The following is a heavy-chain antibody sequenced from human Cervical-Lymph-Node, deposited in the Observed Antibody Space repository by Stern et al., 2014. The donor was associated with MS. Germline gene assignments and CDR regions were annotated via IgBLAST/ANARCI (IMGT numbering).Heavy chain of an antibody. CDR3: ARSTRIRGVPFDY. D-gene: IGHD3-10*01. V-gene: IGHV4-31*03. CDR2: IYYSGST. J-gene: IGHJ4*02. Sequence: QLQLQESGPGLVKPSQTLSLTCTVSGGSISSGGYYWSWIRQHPGKGLEWIGYIYYSGSTYYNPSLKSRVTISVDTSKNQFSLKLSSVTAADTAVYYCARSTRIRGVPFDYWGQGTLVTVSS. CDR1: GGSISSGGYY.